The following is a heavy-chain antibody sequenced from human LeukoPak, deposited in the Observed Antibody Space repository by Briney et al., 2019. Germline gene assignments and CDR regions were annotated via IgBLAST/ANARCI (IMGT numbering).Heavy chain of an antibody. J-gene: IGHJ5*02. D-gene: IGHD5-12*01. Sequence: PSETLSLTCSVSGYSISSGYYWGWIRPPPGKRLEWVGSISSSGNTYYNPTLKSRVTISVDTSKNQFSLNLTSVTAADAAVYYCARDLGYSGFDWAPWGQGTLVTVSS. CDR3: ARDLGYSGFDWAP. V-gene: IGHV4-38-2*02. CDR2: ISSSGNT. CDR1: GYSISSGYY.